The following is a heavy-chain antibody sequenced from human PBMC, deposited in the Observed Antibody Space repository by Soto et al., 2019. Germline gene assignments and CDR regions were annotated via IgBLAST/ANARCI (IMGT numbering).Heavy chain of an antibody. CDR2: IKSKTDGGTT. CDR1: GFTFSNAW. J-gene: IGHJ5*02. V-gene: IGHV3-15*07. D-gene: IGHD2-21*02. CDR3: TTTSLAVVTQRGPFDP. Sequence: EVQLVESGGGLVKPGGSLRLSCAASGFTFSNAWMNWVRQAPGKVLEWVGRIKSKTDGGTTDYAAPVKGRFTISRDYSKNTLYLQMNSLKTEDTAVYYCTTTSLAVVTQRGPFDPWGQGTLVTVSS.